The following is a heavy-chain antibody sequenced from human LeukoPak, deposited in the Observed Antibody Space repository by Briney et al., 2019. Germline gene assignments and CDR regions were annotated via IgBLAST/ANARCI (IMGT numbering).Heavy chain of an antibody. V-gene: IGHV3-7*01. CDR3: ARLRTPYYFDY. J-gene: IGHJ4*02. CDR2: IKQDGSEK. CDR1: GFTISSYW. Sequence: PGGSLRLSCAASGFTISSYWMSWVRQAPGKGLEWVANIKQDGSEKYYVDSVKGRFTISRDNAKNSLYLQMNSLRAEDTAVYYCARLRTPYYFDYWGQGTLVTVSS.